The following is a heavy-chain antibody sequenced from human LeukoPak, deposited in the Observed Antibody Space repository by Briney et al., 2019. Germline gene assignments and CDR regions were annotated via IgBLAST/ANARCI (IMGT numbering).Heavy chain of an antibody. Sequence: TGGSLRLSCAASGFTFSSYAVSWVRQAPGKGLEWVSAISGSGGSTYYADSVKGRFTISRDNSKNTLYLQMNSLRAEDTAVYYCAKDGWYAEYFQHWGQGTLVTVSS. CDR1: GFTFSSYA. CDR2: ISGSGGST. V-gene: IGHV3-23*01. D-gene: IGHD6-19*01. CDR3: AKDGWYAEYFQH. J-gene: IGHJ1*01.